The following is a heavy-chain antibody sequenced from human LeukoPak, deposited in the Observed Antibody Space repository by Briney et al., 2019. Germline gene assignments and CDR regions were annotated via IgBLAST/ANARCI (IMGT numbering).Heavy chain of an antibody. J-gene: IGHJ5*02. Sequence: SETLSLTCVVYGGSFSDYYWSWIRQPPGKGLEWIGEINHSGSTNCNPSLKSRVTISVDTSKNQLSLKLSSVTAADTALYYCARESNYHGSGTGWFDPWGQGTLVTVSS. V-gene: IGHV4-34*01. CDR3: ARESNYHGSGTGWFDP. D-gene: IGHD3-10*01. CDR2: INHSGST. CDR1: GGSFSDYY.